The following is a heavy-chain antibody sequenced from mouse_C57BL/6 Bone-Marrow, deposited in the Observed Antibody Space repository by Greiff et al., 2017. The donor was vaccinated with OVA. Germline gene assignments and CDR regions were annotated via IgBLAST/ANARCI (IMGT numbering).Heavy chain of an antibody. CDR1: GYTFTSYW. V-gene: IGHV1-52*01. Sequence: QVQLQQPGAELVRPGSSVKLSCKASGYTFTSYWMHWVKQRPIQGLEWIGNIDPSDSETHYNQKFKDKATLTVDKSSSTAYMQLSSLTSEDSEVYYCARHDYDDGFAYWGQGTLVTVSA. J-gene: IGHJ3*01. CDR3: ARHDYDDGFAY. CDR2: IDPSDSET. D-gene: IGHD2-4*01.